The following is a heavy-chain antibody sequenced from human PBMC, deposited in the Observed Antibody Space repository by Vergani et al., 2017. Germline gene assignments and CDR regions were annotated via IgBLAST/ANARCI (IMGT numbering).Heavy chain of an antibody. CDR1: GGSISTYY. Sequence: QVQLQESGPGLLKPSETLSLTCTVSGGSISTYYWSWIRQPPGKGREWIGYIYSSGSTNYNPSLKSRVSISVDTSKNQFSLKLSSVTAADTAVYYCARDANGWNWFDPWGQGTLVTVSS. CDR2: IYSSGST. CDR3: ARDANGWNWFDP. V-gene: IGHV4-59*01. D-gene: IGHD2-15*01. J-gene: IGHJ5*02.